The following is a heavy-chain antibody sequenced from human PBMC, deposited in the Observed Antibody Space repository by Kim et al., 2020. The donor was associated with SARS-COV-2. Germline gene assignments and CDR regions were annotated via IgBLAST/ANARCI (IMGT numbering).Heavy chain of an antibody. CDR3: ARDRVGDYNFLTDSLPYFDY. D-gene: IGHD3-9*01. CDR2: INSDNADT. CDR1: GYDFFSYG. J-gene: IGHJ4*02. Sequence: ASVKVSCTASGYDFFSYGISWVRQAPGQGLEWLGWINSDNADTNYAEKFQGRVIMTTDTSTSTAYMELNSLRSHDTAVYYCARDRVGDYNFLTDSLPYFDYWGQGTLVTVSS. V-gene: IGHV1-18*01.